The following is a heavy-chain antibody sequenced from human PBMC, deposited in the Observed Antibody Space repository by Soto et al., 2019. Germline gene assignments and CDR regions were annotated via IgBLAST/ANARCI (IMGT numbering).Heavy chain of an antibody. CDR3: ARDWLRTRMGMDV. CDR1: VGSISSGGYY. Sequence: QVQLQESGPGLVKPSQTLSLTCTVSVGSISSGGYYWSWIRQHPGKGLGWIGYIYYSGSTYSNPSLKSRVTISVDTSKNQFSLKLSSVTAADTAVYYCARDWLRTRMGMDVWGQGTTVTVSS. V-gene: IGHV4-31*03. CDR2: IYYSGST. D-gene: IGHD6-19*01. J-gene: IGHJ6*02.